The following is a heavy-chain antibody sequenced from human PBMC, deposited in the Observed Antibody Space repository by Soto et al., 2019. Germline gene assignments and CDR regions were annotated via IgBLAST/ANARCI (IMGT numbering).Heavy chain of an antibody. CDR3: ALAREYSGYRQPTNFDY. CDR1: GFSLSTSGVG. V-gene: IGHV2-5*02. D-gene: IGHD5-12*01. J-gene: IGHJ4*02. CDR2: IYWDDDK. Sequence: QITLKESGPTLVNPTQTLTLTCTFSGFSLSTSGVGVGWIRQPPGKALEWLALIYWDDDKRYSPSLKSRLTITQDTSKNQVVLTKTNIDPVDTATYYCALAREYSGYRQPTNFDYWGQGTLVTVSS.